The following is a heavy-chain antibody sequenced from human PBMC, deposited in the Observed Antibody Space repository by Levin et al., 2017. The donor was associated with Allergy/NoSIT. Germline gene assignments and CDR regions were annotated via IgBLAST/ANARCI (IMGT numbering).Heavy chain of an antibody. CDR2: IIPILGIA. Sequence: ASVKVSCKASGGTFSSYTISWVRQAPGQGLEWMGRIIPILGIANYAQKFQGRVTITADKSTSTAYMELSSLRSEDTAVYYCARDSLYVNWFDPWGQGTLVTVSS. CDR3: ARDSLYVNWFDP. J-gene: IGHJ5*02. CDR1: GGTFSSYT. V-gene: IGHV1-69*04. D-gene: IGHD2-8*01.